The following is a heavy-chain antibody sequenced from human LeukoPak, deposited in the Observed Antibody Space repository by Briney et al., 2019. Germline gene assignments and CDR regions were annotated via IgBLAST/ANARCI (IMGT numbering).Heavy chain of an antibody. CDR1: GYTFTSYG. CDR2: ISGYNGHT. D-gene: IGHD3-10*01. J-gene: IGHJ6*03. V-gene: IGHV1-18*01. CDR3: ARDHRSISGIAYYYGSGSNYMDV. Sequence: ASVKVSCKASGYTFTSYGISWVRQAPGQGVEWMGWISGYNGHTNYAQKLQGRVTMTTDTSTSTAYMELRRLRSDDTAVYYCARDHRSISGIAYYYGSGSNYMDVWGKGTTVTISS.